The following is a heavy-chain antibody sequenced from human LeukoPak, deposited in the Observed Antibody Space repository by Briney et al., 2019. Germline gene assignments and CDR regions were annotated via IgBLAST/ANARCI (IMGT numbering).Heavy chain of an antibody. CDR3: ARLGATLTKGFADY. Sequence: GESLKISCKGSGYRFTSYWIVWARQMPGKGLEWMGSIYRGDSDTRYSPSFQGQVTISADKSITTAYLQWNSLKASDTAMYYCARLGATLTKGFADYWGQGTLVTVSS. CDR1: GYRFTSYW. V-gene: IGHV5-51*01. CDR2: IYRGDSDT. J-gene: IGHJ4*02. D-gene: IGHD4-11*01.